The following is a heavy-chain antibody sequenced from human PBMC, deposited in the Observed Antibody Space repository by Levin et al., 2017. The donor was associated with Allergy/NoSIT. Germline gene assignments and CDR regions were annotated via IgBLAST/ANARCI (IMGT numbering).Heavy chain of an antibody. CDR1: GFTFSSYS. J-gene: IGHJ5*02. V-gene: IGHV3-23*01. CDR3: VDCSAGSCQKGWFDP. CDR2: ISSGFTT. Sequence: PGESLKISCAASGFTFSSYSMSWVRQAPGKGLEWVSAISSGFTTYYADSVKGRFTVSRDNSRNTLYLQMNSLRPEDTAVYYCVDCSAGSCQKGWFDPWGQGTLVTVSS. D-gene: IGHD2-15*01.